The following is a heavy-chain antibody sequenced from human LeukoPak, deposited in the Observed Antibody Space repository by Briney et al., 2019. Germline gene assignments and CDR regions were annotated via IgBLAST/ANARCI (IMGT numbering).Heavy chain of an antibody. Sequence: ASVKVSCKASGYTFTSYYMHWVRQAPGQGLEWRGIINPSGGSTSYAQKFQGRVTMTRDTSTSTVYTELSSLRSEDTAVYYCARDPHPGYFDYWGQGTLVTVSS. J-gene: IGHJ4*02. CDR2: INPSGGST. CDR3: ARDPHPGYFDY. V-gene: IGHV1-46*01. CDR1: GYTFTSYY.